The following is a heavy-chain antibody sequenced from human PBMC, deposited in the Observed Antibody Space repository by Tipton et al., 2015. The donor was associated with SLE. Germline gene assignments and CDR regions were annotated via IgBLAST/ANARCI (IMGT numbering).Heavy chain of an antibody. V-gene: IGHV3-30*04. CDR3: ARDNSIADAFDI. D-gene: IGHD6-6*01. CDR2: ISYDGSNK. CDR1: GFTFSSYA. Sequence: SLRLSCAASGFTFSSYAMHWVRQAPGKGLEWVAVISYDGSNKYYADSVKGRFTISRDNSKNTLCLQMNSLRAEDTAVYYCARDNSIADAFDIWGQGTMVTVSS. J-gene: IGHJ3*02.